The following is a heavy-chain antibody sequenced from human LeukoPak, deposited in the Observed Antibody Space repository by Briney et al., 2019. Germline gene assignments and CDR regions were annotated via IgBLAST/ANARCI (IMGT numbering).Heavy chain of an antibody. Sequence: PGGSLRLSCVASGFPFSSYWMTWVRQAPGKGLEWMGGFDPEDGETIYAQKFQGRVTMTEDTSTDTAYMELSSLRSEDTAVYYCATVAWYIGNYWGQGTLVTVSS. J-gene: IGHJ4*02. D-gene: IGHD6-13*01. V-gene: IGHV1-24*01. CDR3: ATVAWYIGNY. CDR2: FDPEDGET. CDR1: GFPFSSYW.